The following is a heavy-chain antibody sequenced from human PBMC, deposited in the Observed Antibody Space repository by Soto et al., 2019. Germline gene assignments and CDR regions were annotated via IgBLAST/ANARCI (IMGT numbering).Heavy chain of an antibody. V-gene: IGHV4-31*03. D-gene: IGHD2-2*01. CDR1: GGSITSSGYY. J-gene: IGHJ4*02. Sequence: QVQLQESGPGLVKPSQTLSLTCTVSGGSITSSGYYWSWIRQHPGEGLEWIGFTSNRGTTSYNPSLRSRVIITVDACANRIRLSIKAVTAADTAVYYCARGGGSTKVDYWGQGTLVTVSP. CDR3: ARGGGSTKVDY. CDR2: TSNRGTT.